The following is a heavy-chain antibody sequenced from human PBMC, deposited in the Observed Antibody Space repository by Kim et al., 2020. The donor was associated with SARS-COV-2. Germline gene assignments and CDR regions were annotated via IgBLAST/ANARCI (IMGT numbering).Heavy chain of an antibody. Sequence: KYAHRVQGRVTITRDSSARPAYMELSSMRSEDTAVYYCARVVGIASSDYWGQGTLVTVSS. V-gene: IGHV1-3*01. CDR3: ARVVGIASSDY. D-gene: IGHD6-13*01. J-gene: IGHJ4*02.